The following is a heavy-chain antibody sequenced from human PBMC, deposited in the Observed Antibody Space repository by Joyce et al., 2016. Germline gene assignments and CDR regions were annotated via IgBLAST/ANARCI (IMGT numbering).Heavy chain of an antibody. Sequence: QMQLVQSGAEVKKPGSSVKVSCRAFGGTLSGYAISWVRQAPGQGLEWMGGITHIFATAKYAQKFQTRLTITADKSTNTAYMGLSSLRSEDTAIYYCVRVRQSGNINDYWGQGTQVTVSS. V-gene: IGHV1-69*06. CDR1: GGTLSGYA. J-gene: IGHJ4*02. CDR2: ITHIFATA. CDR3: VRVRQSGNINDY.